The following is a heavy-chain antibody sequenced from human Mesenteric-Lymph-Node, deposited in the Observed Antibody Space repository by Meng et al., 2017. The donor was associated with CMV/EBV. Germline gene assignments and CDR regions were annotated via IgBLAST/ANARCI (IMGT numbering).Heavy chain of an antibody. Sequence: GGSLRLSCAASGFTFDDYAMHWVRQAPGKGLEWVSGLSWNSGSMGYADSVKGRFTISRDNAKNSLYLQMNSLRTEDTALYYCAKVPSGDWYNWYFDLWGRGTLVTVSS. CDR3: AKVPSGDWYNWYFDL. V-gene: IGHV3-9*01. J-gene: IGHJ2*01. D-gene: IGHD2-21*02. CDR1: GFTFDDYA. CDR2: LSWNSGSM.